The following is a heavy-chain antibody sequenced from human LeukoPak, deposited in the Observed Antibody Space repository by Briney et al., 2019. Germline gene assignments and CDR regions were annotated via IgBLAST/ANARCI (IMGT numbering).Heavy chain of an antibody. D-gene: IGHD3-10*01. CDR3: AKDTVLLWFGGGGSFDY. J-gene: IGHJ4*02. Sequence: GGSLRLSCAASGFTFSSYAMSWVRQAPGKGLEWVSAISGSGGSTYYADSVKGRFTISRDNSKNTLYLQMNSLRAEDTAVYYCAKDTVLLWFGGGGSFDYWGQGTLVTVSS. CDR1: GFTFSSYA. CDR2: ISGSGGST. V-gene: IGHV3-23*01.